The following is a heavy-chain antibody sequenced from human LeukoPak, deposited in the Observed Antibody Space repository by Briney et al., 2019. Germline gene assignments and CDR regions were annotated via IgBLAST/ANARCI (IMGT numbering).Heavy chain of an antibody. V-gene: IGHV4-39*01. CDR2: IHDRGDT. D-gene: IGHD2-2*01. CDR1: GGSISSNSYY. CDR3: YICSSTSCYRY. J-gene: IGHJ4*02. Sequence: PSETLSLTCSVSGGSISSNSYYWGWIRQPPGKGLEWIGSIHDRGDTYYNPSLKSRITISVDTSKNQFSPKLTSVTAADTAVYYCYICSSTSCYRYWGQGTLVTVSS.